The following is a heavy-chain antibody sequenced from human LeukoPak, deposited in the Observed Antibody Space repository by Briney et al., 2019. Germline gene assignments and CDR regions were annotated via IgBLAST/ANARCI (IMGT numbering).Heavy chain of an antibody. CDR2: IYYSGST. Sequence: PSETPSLTCTVSGGSISPYYWSWIRQPPGKGLEWIGYIYYSGSTNYNPSLKGRVTISVDTSKKQFSLKLNSVTAADTAVYYCARGKGYFDYWGQGTLVTVSS. CDR3: ARGKGYFDY. CDR1: GGSISPYY. V-gene: IGHV4-59*01. J-gene: IGHJ4*02.